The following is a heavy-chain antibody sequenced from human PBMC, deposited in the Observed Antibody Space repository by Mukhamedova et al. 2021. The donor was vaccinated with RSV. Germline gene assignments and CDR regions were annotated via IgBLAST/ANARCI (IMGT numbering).Heavy chain of an antibody. D-gene: IGHD6-13*01. V-gene: IGHV3-7*03. CDR3: AREFSSTRYQNDGFDM. J-gene: IGHJ3*02. Sequence: WVANINHDGSDRNYVDSVRGRFIISRDNTNNLVYLQLNRLRVDDTSMYFCAREFSSTRYQNDGFDMWGHGTMVTVSS. CDR2: INHDGSDR.